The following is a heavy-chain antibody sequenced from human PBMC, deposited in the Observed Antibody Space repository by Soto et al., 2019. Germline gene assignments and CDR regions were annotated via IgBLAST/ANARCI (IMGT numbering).Heavy chain of an antibody. CDR1: GGSISSGGYY. CDR3: ARVXXXXXXXXLLDX. Sequence: QVQLQESGPGLVKPSQTLSLTCTVSGGSISSGGYYWSWIRQHPGKGLEWIGYIYYSGSTYYNPSLKSRVTISVDTSKNQFSLKLXSXXAADTXXYYXARVXXXXXXXXLLDXWGQGTLVTVSS. J-gene: IGHJ4*02. V-gene: IGHV4-31*03. CDR2: IYYSGST.